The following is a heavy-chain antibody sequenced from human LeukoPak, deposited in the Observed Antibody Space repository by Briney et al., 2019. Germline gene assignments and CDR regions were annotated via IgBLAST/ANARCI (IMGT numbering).Heavy chain of an antibody. J-gene: IGHJ4*02. Sequence: ASVKVSCKASGYTFTGYYMHWVRQAPGQGLEWMGGIIPIFGTANYAQKFQGRVTITADKSTSTAYMELSSLRSEDTAVYYCARSQRGHQDSSYDYWGQGTLVTVSS. CDR2: IIPIFGTA. D-gene: IGHD2-15*01. CDR3: ARSQRGHQDSSYDY. CDR1: GYTFTGYY. V-gene: IGHV1-69*06.